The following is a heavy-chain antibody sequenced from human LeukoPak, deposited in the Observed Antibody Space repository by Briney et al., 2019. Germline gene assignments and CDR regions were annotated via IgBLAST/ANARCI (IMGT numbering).Heavy chain of an antibody. J-gene: IGHJ4*02. CDR3: ARDIYSYGYFDY. CDR2: ISAYNGNT. V-gene: IGHV1-18*01. D-gene: IGHD5-18*01. Sequence: ASVEVSCKASGYTFTSYGISWVRQAPGQGLEWMGWISAYNGNTNYAQKLQGRVTMTTDTSTSTAYLELRSLRSDDTAVYYCARDIYSYGYFDYWGQGTLVTVSS. CDR1: GYTFTSYG.